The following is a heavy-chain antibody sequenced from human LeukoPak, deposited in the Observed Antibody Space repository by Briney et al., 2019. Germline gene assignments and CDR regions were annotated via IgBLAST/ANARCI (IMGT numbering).Heavy chain of an antibody. D-gene: IGHD1-26*01. J-gene: IGHJ6*03. CDR1: GFTFSSYW. Sequence: GGSLRLSCAASGFTFSSYWMSWVRQAAGKGLEWVSLISGSGGGTYYADSVKGRFTISRDNSKNTLYLQLNSLRVEDTAVYYCAKNRGAGSHYYYHMNVWGKGTTVTVSS. CDR2: ISGSGGGT. V-gene: IGHV3-23*01. CDR3: AKNRGAGSHYYYHMNV.